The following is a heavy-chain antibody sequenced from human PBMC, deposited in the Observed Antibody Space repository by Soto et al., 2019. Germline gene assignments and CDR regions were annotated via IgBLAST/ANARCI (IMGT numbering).Heavy chain of an antibody. CDR2: IYYSGRT. D-gene: IGHD6-13*01. CDR3: ARVAREENPKVGSWYYFDY. Sequence: QVQLQESGPGLVKPSQTLSLTCTVSGGSISSGGYFWSWVRQHPGKGLEWIGNIYYSGRTYYNPSLKSRVTISVDTSKHQFSLKLSSVTAADTAVYYGARVAREENPKVGSWYYFDYWGQGTRVTVSS. J-gene: IGHJ4*02. V-gene: IGHV4-31*03. CDR1: GGSISSGGYF.